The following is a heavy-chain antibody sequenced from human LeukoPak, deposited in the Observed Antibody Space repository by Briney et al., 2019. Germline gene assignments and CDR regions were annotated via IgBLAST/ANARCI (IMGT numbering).Heavy chain of an antibody. Sequence: SETLSLTCAVYGGSFSGYYWSWIRQPPGKGLEWIGEINHSGSTNYNPSLKSRVTISVDTSKNQFSLKLSSVTAADTAVYYCARTTTLPYYYYYYMDVWAKGPRSPSP. CDR3: ARTTTLPYYYYYYMDV. CDR1: GGSFSGYY. CDR2: INHSGST. V-gene: IGHV4-34*01. J-gene: IGHJ6*03. D-gene: IGHD1-1*01.